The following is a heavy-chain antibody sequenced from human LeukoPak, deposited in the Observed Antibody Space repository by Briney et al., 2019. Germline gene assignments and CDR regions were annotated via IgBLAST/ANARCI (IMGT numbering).Heavy chain of an antibody. J-gene: IGHJ4*02. CDR2: INHSGST. V-gene: IGHV4-34*01. D-gene: IGHD2-15*01. CDR1: GGSLSGYY. CDR3: ARDMEVY. Sequence: PSETLSLTCAVYGGSLSGYYWSWIRQPPGKGLEWIGEINHSGSTNYNPSLKSRVTISVDTSKNQFSLKLSSVTAADTAVYYCARDMEVYWGQGTLVTVSS.